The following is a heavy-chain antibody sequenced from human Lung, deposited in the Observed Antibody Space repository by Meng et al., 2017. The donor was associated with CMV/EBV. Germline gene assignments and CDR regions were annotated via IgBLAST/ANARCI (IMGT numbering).Heavy chain of an antibody. V-gene: IGHV4-34*01. D-gene: IGHD1-26*01. J-gene: IGHJ5*02. CDR2: INSSGST. CDR3: ARGRYTGGLKKRNWFDP. Sequence: LXCAVYGGSFTAYYWSWIRQPPGKGLEWIGDINSSGSTNYNPTLKSRVAISLDTSKSQFSLKLTSVTAADTAIYYCARGRYTGGLKKRNWFDPWGQGTXVT. CDR1: GGSFTAYY.